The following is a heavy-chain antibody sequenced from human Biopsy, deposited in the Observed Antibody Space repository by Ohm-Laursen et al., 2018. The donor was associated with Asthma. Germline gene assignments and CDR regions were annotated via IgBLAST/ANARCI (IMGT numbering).Heavy chain of an antibody. J-gene: IGHJ4*02. D-gene: IGHD3-3*01. CDR1: GFTFRSYA. CDR2: GGSYYDGGLK. Sequence: SLRLSCTASGFTFRSYAMHWVRQAPGKGLEWVAVGGSYYDGGLKYYADSVNGRFTVSRDDSKNTPYLQMNSLRPDDTAVYYCARDVMEWYLPAFDFWGQGTLVTVSS. CDR3: ARDVMEWYLPAFDF. V-gene: IGHV3-30-3*01.